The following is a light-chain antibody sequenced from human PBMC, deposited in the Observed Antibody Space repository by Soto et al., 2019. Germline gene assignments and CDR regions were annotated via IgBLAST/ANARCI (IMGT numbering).Light chain of an antibody. V-gene: IGLV2-14*01. CDR2: DVS. CDR3: SSYTSSSNLGV. Sequence: QSALTQPASVSGSPGQSITISCTGTSSDVGGYNYVSWYQQHPGKAPKLVIYDVSNRPSGVSHRFSGSKSCNTASLTISGRQAEDEDDDYCSSYTSSSNLGVFGGGTKLTVL. CDR1: SSDVGGYNY. J-gene: IGLJ2*01.